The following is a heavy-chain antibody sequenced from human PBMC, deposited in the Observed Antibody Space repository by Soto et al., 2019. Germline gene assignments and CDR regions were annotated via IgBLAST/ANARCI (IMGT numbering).Heavy chain of an antibody. Sequence: EVQLVESGGGLVQPGGSLRLSCAASGFRFSIYSMNWVRQAPGKGLEWSAYITGDTNTIKYADSVKGRFTISRDNAKNSVYLQVNSLRDEDTAVYYCARSVEGHFDYWGQGTVVTVSS. J-gene: IGHJ4*02. V-gene: IGHV3-48*02. CDR3: ARSVEGHFDY. D-gene: IGHD6-19*01. CDR2: ITGDTNTI. CDR1: GFRFSIYS.